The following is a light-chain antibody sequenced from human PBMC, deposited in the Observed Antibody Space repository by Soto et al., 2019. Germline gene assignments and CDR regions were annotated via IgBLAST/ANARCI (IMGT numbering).Light chain of an antibody. CDR2: WAS. J-gene: IGKJ1*01. V-gene: IGKV4-1*01. Sequence: DFVMTQSPDSLGVSLGERAAINCKSSQSVLSSSNNKNYLAWFQQKPGQPPKLLIYWASTRESGVPDRFSGSGSGTDFTLTISSLQAADVAVYYCQQYYSTPWTFGQGTKVEIK. CDR1: QSVLSSSNNKNY. CDR3: QQYYSTPWT.